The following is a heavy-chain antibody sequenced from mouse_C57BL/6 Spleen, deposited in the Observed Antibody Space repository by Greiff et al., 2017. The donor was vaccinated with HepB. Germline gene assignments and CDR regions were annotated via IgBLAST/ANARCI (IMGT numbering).Heavy chain of an antibody. CDR3: ARGDSGYYYAMDY. Sequence: EVQRVESGGGLVKPGGSLKLSCAASGFTFSSYAMSWVRQTPEKRLEWVATISDGGSYTYYPDNVKGRFTISRDNAKNNLYLQMSHLKSEDTAMYYCARGDSGYYYAMDYWGQGTSVTVSS. V-gene: IGHV5-4*01. J-gene: IGHJ4*01. CDR1: GFTFSSYA. D-gene: IGHD3-1*01. CDR2: ISDGGSYT.